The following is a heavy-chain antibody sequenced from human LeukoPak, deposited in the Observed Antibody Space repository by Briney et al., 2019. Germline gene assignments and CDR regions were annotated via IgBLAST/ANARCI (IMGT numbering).Heavy chain of an antibody. Sequence: SETLSLTCTVSGGSISSYYWSWIRQPAGKGLEWIGRIYTSGSTNYNPSLKSRVTMSVDTSKNQFSLKLSSVTAADTAVYYCARDMITFGGVIVNPFDYWGQGTLVTVSS. J-gene: IGHJ4*02. CDR1: GGSISSYY. D-gene: IGHD3-16*02. V-gene: IGHV4-4*07. CDR2: IYTSGST. CDR3: ARDMITFGGVIVNPFDY.